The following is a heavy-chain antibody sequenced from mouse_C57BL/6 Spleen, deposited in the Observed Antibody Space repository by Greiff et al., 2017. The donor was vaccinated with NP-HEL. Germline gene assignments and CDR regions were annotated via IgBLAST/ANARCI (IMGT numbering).Heavy chain of an antibody. CDR1: GYTFTSYW. D-gene: IGHD2-5*01. Sequence: QVQLQQPGAELVKPGASVKMSCKASGYTFTSYWITWVKQRPGQGLEWFGDIYPGTGSTNYNEKFKSKATLTVDTSSSTAYMQLGSLTSEDSAVYYGARERASYYSNYVDWGQGTTLTVSS. CDR3: ARERASYYSNYVD. J-gene: IGHJ2*01. CDR2: IYPGTGST. V-gene: IGHV1-55*01.